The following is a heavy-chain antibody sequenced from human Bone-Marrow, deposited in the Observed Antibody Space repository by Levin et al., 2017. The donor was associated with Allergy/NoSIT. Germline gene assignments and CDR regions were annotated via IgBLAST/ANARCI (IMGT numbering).Heavy chain of an antibody. CDR1: GFTFSNYW. J-gene: IGHJ4*02. Sequence: SGGSLRLSCAASGFTFSNYWMSWVRQAPGKGLEWVAKINQDGSEKYYVDSVKGRFTISRDNAKNSVYLQMNSLRAEDTAMYYCARGQYQLLWGQGTLVTVSS. D-gene: IGHD2-2*01. CDR3: ARGQYQLL. CDR2: INQDGSEK. V-gene: IGHV3-7*01.